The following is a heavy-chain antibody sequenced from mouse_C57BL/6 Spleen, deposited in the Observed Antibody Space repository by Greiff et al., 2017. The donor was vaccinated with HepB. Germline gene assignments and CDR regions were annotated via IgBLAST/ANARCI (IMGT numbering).Heavy chain of an antibody. CDR3: ARNLPDGYFDY. Sequence: QVQLQQSDAELVKPGASVKISCKVSGYTFTDHTIHWMRQRPEQGMEWIGYIYPRDGSTKYNEKFKGKATLTADKSSSTAYMQRNSLTAEDSAVYFCARNLPDGYFDYWGQGTTLTVSS. CDR2: IYPRDGST. D-gene: IGHD2-3*01. J-gene: IGHJ2*01. CDR1: GYTFTDHT. V-gene: IGHV1-78*01.